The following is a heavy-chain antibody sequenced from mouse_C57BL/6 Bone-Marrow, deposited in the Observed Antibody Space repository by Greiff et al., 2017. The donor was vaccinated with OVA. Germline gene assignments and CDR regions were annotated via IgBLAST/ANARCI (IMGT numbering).Heavy chain of an antibody. CDR3: ARSGGNDVDD. CDR2: IYPRSGNT. V-gene: IGHV1-81*01. J-gene: IGHJ2*01. CDR1: GYTFTSYG. Sequence: VQLPESGAELARPGASVTLSCKASGYTFTSYGISWVKQRTGQGLEWIGEIYPRSGNTYYTEQFKGTATLTADKSSSTAYMELRSLTSEDSAVYFGARSGGNDVDDWGQGTTLTGSS. D-gene: IGHD2-2*01.